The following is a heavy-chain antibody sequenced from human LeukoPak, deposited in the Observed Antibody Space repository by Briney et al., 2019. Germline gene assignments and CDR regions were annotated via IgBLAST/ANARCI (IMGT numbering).Heavy chain of an antibody. Sequence: SETLSLTCTVSGGSISSYYWSWIRQPPGKGLEWIGYIYYSGSTNYNPSLKSRVTISVDTSKNQFPLKLSSVTAADTAVYYCARATQGLRWYRYFDYWGQGTLVTVSS. CDR2: IYYSGST. D-gene: IGHD4-23*01. CDR1: GGSISSYY. V-gene: IGHV4-59*01. J-gene: IGHJ4*02. CDR3: ARATQGLRWYRYFDY.